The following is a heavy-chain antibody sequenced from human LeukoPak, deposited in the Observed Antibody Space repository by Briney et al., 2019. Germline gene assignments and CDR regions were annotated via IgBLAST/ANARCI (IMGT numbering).Heavy chain of an antibody. CDR2: IYYSGST. V-gene: IGHV4-30-4*01. Sequence: SQTLSLACTVSGGSISSGDYYWSWIRQPPGKGLEWIGYIYYSGSTYYNPSLKSRVTISVDTSKNQFSLKLSSVTAAGTAVYYCARDTPDSGRDYWGQGTLVTVSS. CDR1: GGSISSGDYY. CDR3: ARDTPDSGRDY. D-gene: IGHD3-10*01. J-gene: IGHJ4*02.